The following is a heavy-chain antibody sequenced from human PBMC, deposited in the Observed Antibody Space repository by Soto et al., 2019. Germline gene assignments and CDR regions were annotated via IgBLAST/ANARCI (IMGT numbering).Heavy chain of an antibody. D-gene: IGHD3-10*01. J-gene: IGHJ6*02. CDR2: ISYDGSNK. V-gene: IGHV3-30-3*01. Sequence: GGALRLSCAGSGFTFSSYAMPWVRQAPGKGLEWVAVISYDGSNKYYADSVKGRFTISRDNSKNTLYLQMNSLRAEDTAVYYCARDRITMVRAYGMDVWGQGTTVTVSS. CDR1: GFTFSSYA. CDR3: ARDRITMVRAYGMDV.